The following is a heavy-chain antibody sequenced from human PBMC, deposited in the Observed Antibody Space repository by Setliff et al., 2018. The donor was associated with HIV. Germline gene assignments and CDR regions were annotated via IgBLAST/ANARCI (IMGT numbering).Heavy chain of an antibody. CDR1: GESFSGYY. Sequence: KASETLSLTCAVYGESFSGYYWSWIRQPPGKGLEWTGEINHGGSTNYNPSLKSRVTISVGTSKNQFSLKLSSVTAADTAVYYCATALGYCSGGSCCPYYFDYWGQGTLVTVSS. CDR2: INHGGST. D-gene: IGHD2-15*01. CDR3: ATALGYCSGGSCCPYYFDY. J-gene: IGHJ4*02. V-gene: IGHV4-34*01.